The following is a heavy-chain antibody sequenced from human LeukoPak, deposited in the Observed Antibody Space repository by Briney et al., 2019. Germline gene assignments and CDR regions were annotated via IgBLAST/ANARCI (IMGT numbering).Heavy chain of an antibody. CDR2: IKHDGSDS. CDR3: ARYRRPTIYGGLDS. Sequence: PGGSLRLSCAASGFTFSDYYMRWIRQAPGKGLEWVANIKHDGSDSFYVDSVKGRFTISRDNSENSLYLQMHSLRVEDTAMYFCARYRRPTIYGGLDSWGQGTVVTVSS. D-gene: IGHD4-17*01. CDR1: GFTFSDYY. V-gene: IGHV3-7*01. J-gene: IGHJ4*02.